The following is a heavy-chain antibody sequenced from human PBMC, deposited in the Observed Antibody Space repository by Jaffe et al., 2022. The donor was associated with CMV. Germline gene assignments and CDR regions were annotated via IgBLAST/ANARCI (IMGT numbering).Heavy chain of an antibody. CDR3: AKFPGIVHTLVDPWFDP. Sequence: EVQLLESGGGLVQPGGSLRLSCAASGFTFSSYAMSWVRQAPGKGLEWVSAISGSGGSTYYADSVKGRFTISRDNSKNTLYLQMNSLRAEDTAVYYCAKFPGIVHTLVDPWFDPWGQGTLVTVSS. CDR1: GFTFSSYA. V-gene: IGHV3-23*01. J-gene: IGHJ5*02. CDR2: ISGSGGST. D-gene: IGHD1-26*01.